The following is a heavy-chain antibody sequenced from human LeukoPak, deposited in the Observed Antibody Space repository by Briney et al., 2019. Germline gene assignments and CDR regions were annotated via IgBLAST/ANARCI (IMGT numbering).Heavy chain of an antibody. CDR1: GFTFSSYS. J-gene: IGHJ6*03. CDR3: AKDHVRGGTYYNYYYMDV. CDR2: ISSSGSTI. D-gene: IGHD3-10*02. V-gene: IGHV3-48*01. Sequence: PGGSLRLSCAASGFTFSSYSMNWVRQAPGKGLEWVSYISSSGSTIYYADSVQGRFTISRDNSKNTLYLQMNSLRAEDTAVYYCAKDHVRGGTYYNYYYMDVWGKGTTVTISS.